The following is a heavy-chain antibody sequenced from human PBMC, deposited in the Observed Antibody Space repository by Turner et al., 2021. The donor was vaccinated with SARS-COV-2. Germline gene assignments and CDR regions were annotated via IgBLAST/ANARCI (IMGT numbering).Heavy chain of an antibody. D-gene: IGHD5-18*01. J-gene: IGHJ4*02. CDR1: GFTFSSYG. Sequence: QVQLVESGGSVVQPGRSLRPSCSASGFTFSSYGMHWVRQAPGKGVVWVAVISYDGSNKYYADSVKGRFTISRDNSKNTLYLQMNSLRAEDTAVYYCAKVFFSYGYYAVYFDYWGQGTLVTVSS. CDR2: ISYDGSNK. V-gene: IGHV3-30*18. CDR3: AKVFFSYGYYAVYFDY.